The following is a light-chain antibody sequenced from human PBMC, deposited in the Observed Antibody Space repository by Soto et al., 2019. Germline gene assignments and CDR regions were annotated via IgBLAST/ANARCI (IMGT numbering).Light chain of an antibody. V-gene: IGKV1-39*01. CDR2: GAS. CDR3: QQGYNTPLT. CDR1: QSISSY. J-gene: IGKJ4*01. Sequence: DIQMTQSPSSLSVSVGDRVTITCRASQSISSYLNWYQQKPGKAPNVLIYGASTLQSGVPSRFSGSGSGTDFTLTISSLQPEYFAIYYCQQGYNTPLTFGGGTRVEIK.